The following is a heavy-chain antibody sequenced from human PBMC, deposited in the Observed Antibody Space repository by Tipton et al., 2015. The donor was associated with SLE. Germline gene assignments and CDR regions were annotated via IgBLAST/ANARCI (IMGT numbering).Heavy chain of an antibody. Sequence: LRLSCTVSGVSISDHYWSWIRQPPGKGLECLGYVFYSGSSDFYRAHYSPSLMSRVIISVDSSKNQFSLRLTSVTAADTAVYYCAKYFYDATGYQSVDSWGQGALVTASS. CDR1: GVSISDHY. V-gene: IGHV4-59*11. D-gene: IGHD3-22*01. CDR3: AKYFYDATGYQSVDS. CDR2: VFYSG. J-gene: IGHJ4*02.